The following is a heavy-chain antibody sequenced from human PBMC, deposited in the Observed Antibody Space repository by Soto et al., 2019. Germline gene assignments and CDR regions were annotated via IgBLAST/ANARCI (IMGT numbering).Heavy chain of an antibody. CDR1: GGTFSSYA. Sequence: QVQLVQSGAEVKQPGSSVKVSCKASGGTFSSYAISWVRQAPGQGLEWMGGIIPIFGTANYAQKFQGRVTITADESTSTAYMELSSLRSEDTAVYYCARVDIGVVPSAHWCYYGMDVWGQGTTVTVSS. D-gene: IGHD2-2*01. J-gene: IGHJ6*02. V-gene: IGHV1-69*01. CDR3: ARVDIGVVPSAHWCYYGMDV. CDR2: IIPIFGTA.